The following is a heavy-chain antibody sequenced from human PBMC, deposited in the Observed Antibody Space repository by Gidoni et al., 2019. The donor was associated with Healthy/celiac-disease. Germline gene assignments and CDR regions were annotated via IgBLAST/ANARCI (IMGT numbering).Heavy chain of an antibody. D-gene: IGHD2-15*01. CDR2: INHSGST. CDR1: GLSFSGYY. J-gene: IGHJ4*02. V-gene: IGHV4-34*01. Sequence: QVQLQQLGAGLLKPSATLSLTCAVYGLSFSGYYWGWIRQPPGKGLEWIGEINHSGSTNYNPSLKSRVNISVDTSKNQFSLKLSSVTAADTAVYYCARGGSIVVVVAASAPNFDYWGQGTLVTVSS. CDR3: ARGGSIVVVVAASAPNFDY.